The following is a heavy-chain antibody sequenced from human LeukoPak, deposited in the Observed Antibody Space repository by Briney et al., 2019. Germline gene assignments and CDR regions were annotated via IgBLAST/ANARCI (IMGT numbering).Heavy chain of an antibody. J-gene: IGHJ6*02. CDR3: ATNHGGSSYGLDV. CDR2: IYYSGST. CDR1: GGSISSYY. Sequence: PSETLSLTCTVSGGSISSYYWSWIRQPPGKGLEWIGYIYYSGSTNYNPPLKSRVTISVDTSKNQFSLKLSSVTAADTAVYYCATNHGGSSYGLDVWGQGTTVTVSS. V-gene: IGHV4-59*08. D-gene: IGHD4-23*01.